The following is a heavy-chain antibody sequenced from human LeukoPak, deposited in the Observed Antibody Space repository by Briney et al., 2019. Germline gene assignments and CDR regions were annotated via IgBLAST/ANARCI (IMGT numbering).Heavy chain of an antibody. D-gene: IGHD3-22*01. Sequence: ASVKVSCKASGGTFSSYAISWVRQAPGQGLEWMGGIIPIFGTANYAQKFQGRVTITADKSTSTAYMELSSLRSEDTAVYYCARDDSSGYYLGHWGQGTLVTVSS. CDR3: ARDDSSGYYLGH. CDR2: IIPIFGTA. V-gene: IGHV1-69*06. CDR1: GGTFSSYA. J-gene: IGHJ4*02.